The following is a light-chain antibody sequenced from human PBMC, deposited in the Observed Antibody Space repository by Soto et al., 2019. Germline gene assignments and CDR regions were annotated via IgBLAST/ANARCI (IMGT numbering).Light chain of an antibody. V-gene: IGKV3-11*01. CDR2: ETS. J-gene: IGKJ2*01. CDR1: QSGDTM. CDR3: QVRTDWPPFKYT. Sequence: EIVLTQSPATLSLSAGERVTLSCRASQSGDTMVAWYQQQVGRTPRLLIYETSNRATGVPARFSGSGSGTDFTLTISRLEPEDFAIYFCQVRTDWPPFKYTFGQGTKLEVK.